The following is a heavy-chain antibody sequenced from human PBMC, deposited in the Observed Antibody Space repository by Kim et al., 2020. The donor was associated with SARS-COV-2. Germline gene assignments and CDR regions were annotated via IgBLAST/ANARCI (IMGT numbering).Heavy chain of an antibody. Sequence: SETLSLTCSVSGDSVKNSSYYWGWLRQPPGRGLEYISSISSTVNTFQNPSLKSRLTMSVDMSTNQFSLRLKSVTAADTAVYYCARASRKPLINIDSWV. CDR3: ARASRKPLINIDS. V-gene: IGHV4-39*07. D-gene: IGHD3-16*01. CDR1: GDSVKNSSYY. CDR2: ISSTVNT. J-gene: IGHJ5*01.